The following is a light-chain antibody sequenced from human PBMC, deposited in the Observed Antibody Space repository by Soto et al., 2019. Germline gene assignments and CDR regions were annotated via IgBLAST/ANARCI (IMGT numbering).Light chain of an antibody. CDR3: QSYDSSLSASV. J-gene: IGLJ2*01. Sequence: QSVLTQPPSASGAPGQRITISCTGSSSNIRAGYDVHWYQQLPGTAPKLLIYANTNRPSGVPGRFSGSKSGASASLAITGLQAEDEADYYCQSYDSSLSASVFGGGTKLTVL. V-gene: IGLV1-40*01. CDR2: ANT. CDR1: SSNIRAGYD.